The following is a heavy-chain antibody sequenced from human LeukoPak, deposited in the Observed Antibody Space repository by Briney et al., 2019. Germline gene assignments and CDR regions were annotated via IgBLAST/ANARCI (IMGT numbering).Heavy chain of an antibody. CDR3: AKSGGGRIQL. CDR2: IYDSGST. V-gene: IGHV4-4*02. J-gene: IGHJ4*02. D-gene: IGHD5-18*01. Sequence: PSETLSLTCAVSGGSISSSNWWTWVRQPPGKGLEWIGEIYDSGSTNYNPSLNSRVTISVDKSKNQFSLKLSSVTAADTAVYYCAKSGGGRIQLWGQGTLVTVSS. CDR1: GGSISSSNW.